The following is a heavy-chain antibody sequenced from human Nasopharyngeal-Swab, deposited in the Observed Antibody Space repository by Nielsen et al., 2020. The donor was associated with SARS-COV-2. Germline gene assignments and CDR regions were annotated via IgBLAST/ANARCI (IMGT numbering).Heavy chain of an antibody. Sequence: ASVKVSCKASGYTFTSYGISWVRQAPGQGLEWMGWINAYNGNTNYAQKLQGRVTMTRDTSTSTVYMELSSLRSEDTAVYYCAREHRRDGYNFGYWGQGTLVTVSS. V-gene: IGHV1-18*01. CDR3: AREHRRDGYNFGY. CDR2: INAYNGNT. J-gene: IGHJ4*02. CDR1: GYTFTSYG. D-gene: IGHD5-24*01.